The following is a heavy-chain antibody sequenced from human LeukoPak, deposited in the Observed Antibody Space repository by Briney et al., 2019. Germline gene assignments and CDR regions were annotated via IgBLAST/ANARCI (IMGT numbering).Heavy chain of an antibody. J-gene: IGHJ4*02. CDR1: GFTVSNNY. D-gene: IGHD2-21*02. CDR2: IYSVGST. V-gene: IGHV3-66*01. Sequence: GGSLRLSCAASGFTVSNNYMGWVRQAPAKGLEWVSVIYSVGSTYYADSVRGRFTISRDNSKNTLYLQMKSLRVEDTAVYYCAGSLAYCGGDCRLGDYWGQGTLVTVSS. CDR3: AGSLAYCGGDCRLGDY.